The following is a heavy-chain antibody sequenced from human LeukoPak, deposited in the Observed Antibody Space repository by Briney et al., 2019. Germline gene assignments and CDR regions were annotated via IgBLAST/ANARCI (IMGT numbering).Heavy chain of an antibody. CDR3: ARGRYYDSSGYYYYYYGMDV. CDR2: IYTSGST. V-gene: IGHV4-4*07. Sequence: SETLSLTCTVSGGSISGYYWSWIRQPAGKGLEWIGRIYTSGSTNYNPSLKSRVTMSVDTSKNQFSLKLSSVTAADTAVYYCARGRYYDSSGYYYYYYGMDVWGQGTTVTVSS. D-gene: IGHD3-22*01. J-gene: IGHJ6*02. CDR1: GGSISGYY.